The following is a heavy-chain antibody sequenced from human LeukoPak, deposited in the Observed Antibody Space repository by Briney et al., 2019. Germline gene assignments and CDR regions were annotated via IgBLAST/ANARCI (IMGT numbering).Heavy chain of an antibody. CDR3: AKDIGDGYNYNDY. CDR1: GFTFSSFS. J-gene: IGHJ4*02. D-gene: IGHD5-24*01. Sequence: GGSLRLSCAASGFTFSSFSMNWVRQAPGKGLEWVSAISGSGGSTYYADSVKGRFTISRDNSKNTLYLQMNSLRAEDTAVYYCAKDIGDGYNYNDYWGQGTLVTVSS. V-gene: IGHV3-23*01. CDR2: ISGSGGST.